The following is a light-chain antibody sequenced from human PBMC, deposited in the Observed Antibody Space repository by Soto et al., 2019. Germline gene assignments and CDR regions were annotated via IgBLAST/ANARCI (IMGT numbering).Light chain of an antibody. CDR2: HAS. V-gene: IGKV3-20*01. CDR1: QSVTGSY. CDR3: QHYGSSSWT. Sequence: EIVLTQSPGTLSLSPGERATLSCRASQSVTGSYLAWYQQKPGQAPRLLIYHASSRATGMPDRFSGSGSGTDFTLTISRLEPEDFAVYYCQHYGSSSWTFGQGTKVEIK. J-gene: IGKJ1*01.